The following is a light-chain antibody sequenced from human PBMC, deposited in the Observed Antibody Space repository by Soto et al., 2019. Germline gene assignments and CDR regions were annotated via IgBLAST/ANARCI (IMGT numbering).Light chain of an antibody. V-gene: IGLV2-8*01. J-gene: IGLJ3*02. CDR2: EVN. CDR3: SSSAGTNSFVL. CDR1: SSDIGGYNS. Sequence: QSALTQPPSASGSPGQSVTISCTGTSSDIGGYNSVSWHQQHPGKAPKLMIYEVNKRPLGVPERFSGSKSGNTASLTVSGLQADDEADYYCSSSAGTNSFVLFGGGTQLTVL.